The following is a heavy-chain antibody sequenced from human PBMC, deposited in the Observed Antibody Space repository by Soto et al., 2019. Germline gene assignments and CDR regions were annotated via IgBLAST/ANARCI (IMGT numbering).Heavy chain of an antibody. CDR1: GFSFSSYS. V-gene: IGHV3-21*01. CDR3: ARSPTPNWFDP. CDR2: ISSSSSYI. J-gene: IGHJ5*02. Sequence: EVQLVESGGGLVKPGGSLRLSCAASGFSFSSYSMNWVRQAPGKGLEWVSSISSSSSYIYYADSVKGRVTISRDNAKNSLSLHLKSLRPGATAVYICARSPTPNWFDPWGQGTLVTVSS.